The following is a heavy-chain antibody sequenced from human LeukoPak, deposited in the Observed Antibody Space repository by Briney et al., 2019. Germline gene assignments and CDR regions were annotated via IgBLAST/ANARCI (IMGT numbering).Heavy chain of an antibody. CDR1: GFSISSKY. J-gene: IGHJ4*02. D-gene: IGHD3-10*01. Sequence: GGSLRLSCAASGFSISSKYMSWVRQAPGKGLEWVSSISSIISYKFYADSVKGRFTISRDNAKNSLYLQMNSLRAEDTAMYYCARVTMIRGVTLDFWGQGTLVTVSS. CDR3: ARVTMIRGVTLDF. V-gene: IGHV3-21*01. CDR2: ISSIISYK.